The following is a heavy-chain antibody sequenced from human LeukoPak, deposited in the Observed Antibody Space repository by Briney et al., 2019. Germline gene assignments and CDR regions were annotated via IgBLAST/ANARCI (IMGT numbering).Heavy chain of an antibody. D-gene: IGHD3-3*01. CDR3: ARGWDFWSGDQYNWFDP. V-gene: IGHV3-20*04. CDR2: INWNGGST. Sequence: GGSLRLSCAASGFTFDDYGMSWVRQAPGKGLDWVSGINWNGGSTGYADSVKGRFTISRDNAKNSLYLQMNSLRAEDTALYYCARGWDFWSGDQYNWFDPWGQGTLVTVSS. J-gene: IGHJ5*02. CDR1: GFTFDDYG.